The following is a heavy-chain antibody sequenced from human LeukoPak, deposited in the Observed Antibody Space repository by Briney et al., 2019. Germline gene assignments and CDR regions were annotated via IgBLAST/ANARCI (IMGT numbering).Heavy chain of an antibody. Sequence: SQTLSLTCTISGDSISSGGYYWNWIRQPPGKGLEWIGYIYHSGSTYYNPSLTSRVTMSVDRSKNQFSLTLSSLTAADTAVYFCARGDVGTLFYLDVWGKGTTVTVSS. D-gene: IGHD3-10*01. CDR2: IYHSGST. CDR1: GDSISSGGYY. J-gene: IGHJ6*03. V-gene: IGHV4-30-2*01. CDR3: ARGDVGTLFYLDV.